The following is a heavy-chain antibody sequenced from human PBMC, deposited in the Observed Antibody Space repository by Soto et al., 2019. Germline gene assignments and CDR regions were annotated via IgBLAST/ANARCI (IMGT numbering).Heavy chain of an antibody. D-gene: IGHD2-21*02. V-gene: IGHV3-74*01. CDR3: ARGDRGAFDL. CDR2: IHSDGSSK. CDR1: GFTFSSYG. J-gene: IGHJ3*01. Sequence: PGGSLRLSCAASGFTFSSYGMHWVRQAPGQGLVWVSRIHSDGSSKTYADSVKGRFTISRDNAKNTLYLQMNSLRAEDTAVYYCARGDRGAFDLWGQGTMVTV.